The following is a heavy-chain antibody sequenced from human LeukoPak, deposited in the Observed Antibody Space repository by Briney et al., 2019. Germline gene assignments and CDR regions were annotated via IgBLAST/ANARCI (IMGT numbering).Heavy chain of an antibody. CDR2: ISYDGSNK. Sequence: PGGSLRLSCAASGFTFSSYAMHWVRQAPGKGLEWVAVISYDGSNKYYADSVKGRFTISRDNSKNPLYLQMNSLRAEDTAVYYCARAQPSSGWSPGVAEYFQHWGQGTLVTVSS. CDR1: GFTFSSYA. CDR3: ARAQPSSGWSPGVAEYFQH. V-gene: IGHV3-30-3*01. D-gene: IGHD6-19*01. J-gene: IGHJ1*01.